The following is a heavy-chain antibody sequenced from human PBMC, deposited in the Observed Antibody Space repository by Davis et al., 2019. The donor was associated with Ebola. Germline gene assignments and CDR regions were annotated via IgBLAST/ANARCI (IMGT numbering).Heavy chain of an antibody. CDR2: IYYSGST. CDR1: GGSISSYY. Sequence: GSLRLSCTVSGGSISSYYWSWIRQPPGKGLEWIGYIYYSGSTNYNPSLKSRVTISVDTSKNQFSLKLSSVTAADTAVYYCARLSGIAAAYGMDVWGQGTTVTVSS. J-gene: IGHJ6*02. D-gene: IGHD6-13*01. V-gene: IGHV4-59*12. CDR3: ARLSGIAAAYGMDV.